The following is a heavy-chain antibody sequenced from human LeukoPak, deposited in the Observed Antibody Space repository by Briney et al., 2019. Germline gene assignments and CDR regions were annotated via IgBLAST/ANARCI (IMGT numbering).Heavy chain of an antibody. Sequence: ASVKVSCKASGYTFTGYFIHWVRQAPGQGLEWMGIINPSGGSTSYAQKFQGRVTMTRDTSISTAYMELSRLRSDDTAVYYCARGRDSGSPYDAFDIWGQGTMVTVSS. CDR1: GYTFTGYF. J-gene: IGHJ3*02. CDR3: ARGRDSGSPYDAFDI. CDR2: INPSGGST. V-gene: IGHV1-46*01. D-gene: IGHD1-26*01.